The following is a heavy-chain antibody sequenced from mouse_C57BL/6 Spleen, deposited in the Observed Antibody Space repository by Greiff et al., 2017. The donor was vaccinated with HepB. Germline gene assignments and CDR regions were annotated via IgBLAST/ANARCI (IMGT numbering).Heavy chain of an antibody. CDR1: GYTFTSYW. D-gene: IGHD1-1*01. J-gene: IGHJ1*03. CDR3: ANYYGSSYRYFDV. CDR2: IHPNSGST. V-gene: IGHV1-64*01. Sequence: QVQLQQSGAELVKPGASVKLSCKASGYTFTSYWMHWVKQRPGQGLEWIGMIHPNSGSTNYNEKFKSKATLTVDKSSSTAYMQLSSLTSEDSAVYYCANYYGSSYRYFDVWGTGTTVTVSS.